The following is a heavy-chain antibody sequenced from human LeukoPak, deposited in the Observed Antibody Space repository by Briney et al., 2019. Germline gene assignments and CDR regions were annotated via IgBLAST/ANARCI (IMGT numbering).Heavy chain of an antibody. D-gene: IGHD3-3*01. J-gene: IGHJ4*02. CDR3: ARSSTYYDFWSGYYTPETLDY. CDR2: IYYSGST. CDR1: GGSISSHY. Sequence: SETLSLTCTFSGGSISSHYWSWIRQPPGKGLEWIGYIYYSGSTNYNPSLKSRVTISVDTSKNQLSLKLSSVTAADTAVYYCARSSTYYDFWSGYYTPETLDYWGQGTLVTVSS. V-gene: IGHV4-59*11.